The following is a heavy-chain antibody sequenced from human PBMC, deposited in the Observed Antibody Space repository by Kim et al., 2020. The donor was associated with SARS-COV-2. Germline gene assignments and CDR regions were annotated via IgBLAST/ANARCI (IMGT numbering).Heavy chain of an antibody. CDR3: VRGRGSGAFLVDC. D-gene: IGHD3-10*01. V-gene: IGHV3-43*01. Sequence: YVGSVRGRFTISRDNIKNSLYLQMNSLRTEDTAFYYCVRGRGSGAFLVDCWGQGTLVTVSS. J-gene: IGHJ4*02.